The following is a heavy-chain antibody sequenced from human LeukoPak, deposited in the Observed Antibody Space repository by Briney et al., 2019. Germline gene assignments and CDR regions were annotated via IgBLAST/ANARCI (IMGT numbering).Heavy chain of an antibody. CDR1: GFTFSTYA. CDR2: LTGGGGTT. CDR3: ARILLQPSYYFVF. J-gene: IGHJ4*02. V-gene: IGHV3-23*01. D-gene: IGHD2/OR15-2a*01. Sequence: PGGSLRLSCEASGFTFSTYAMSWVRQAPGKGLEWVSCLTGGGGTTFYADSVKGRFTISRDNSKNTVYLQMNKLRTEDTAMYGCARILLQPSYYFVFWGQGTLVTVSS.